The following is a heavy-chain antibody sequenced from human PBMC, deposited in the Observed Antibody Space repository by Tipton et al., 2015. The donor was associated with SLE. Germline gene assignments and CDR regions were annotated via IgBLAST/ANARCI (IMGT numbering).Heavy chain of an antibody. D-gene: IGHD4-17*01. CDR1: GGSISSSTYY. CDR3: ARTRDGDYVYYYYGMDV. J-gene: IGHJ6*02. CDR2: VSSSGFT. V-gene: IGHV4-61*02. Sequence: TLSLTCTVSGGSISSSTYYWSWIRQPAGKGLEWIGRVSSSGFTNYNPSLKSRVTISLDTSRDQFSLKLSSVTAADTAVYYCARTRDGDYVYYYYGMDVWGQGTTVTVSS.